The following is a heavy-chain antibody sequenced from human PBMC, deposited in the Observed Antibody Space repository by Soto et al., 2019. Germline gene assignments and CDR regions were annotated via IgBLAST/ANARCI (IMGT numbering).Heavy chain of an antibody. CDR1: GFTFSSYG. V-gene: IGHV3-33*01. D-gene: IGHD6-19*01. Sequence: QVQLVESGGGVVQPGRSLRLSCAASGFTFSSYGMHWVRQAPGKGLEWVAVIWYDGSNKYYADSVKGRFTISRDSSKNTLYLQMNSLRAEDTAVYYCATQRGWFFDYWGQGTLVTVSS. J-gene: IGHJ4*02. CDR2: IWYDGSNK. CDR3: ATQRGWFFDY.